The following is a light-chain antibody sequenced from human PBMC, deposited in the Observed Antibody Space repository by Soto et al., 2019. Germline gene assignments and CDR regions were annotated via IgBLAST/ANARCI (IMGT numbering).Light chain of an antibody. CDR3: QQYNNRPPWT. Sequence: EIVMTQSPATLSVSPGERATLSCRASQSVCSNLAWYQQKPGQAPRLLMYGASTRATGIPARFSGSGSGAEFTLTISSLQSEDFAVYYCQQYNNRPPWTFGQGTKVEIK. CDR1: QSVCSN. CDR2: GAS. V-gene: IGKV3-15*01. J-gene: IGKJ1*01.